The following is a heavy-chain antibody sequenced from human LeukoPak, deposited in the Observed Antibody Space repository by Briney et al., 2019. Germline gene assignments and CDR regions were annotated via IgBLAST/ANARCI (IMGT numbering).Heavy chain of an antibody. V-gene: IGHV4-59*05. D-gene: IGHD1-26*01. CDR1: GGSISSYY. J-gene: IGHJ4*02. Sequence: SETLSLTCTVPGGSISSYYWSWIRQPPGKGLEWIGSIYYSGSTYYNPSLKSRVTISVDTSKNQFSLKLSSVTAADTAVYYCARLLSSGSHIDYWGQGTLVTVSS. CDR2: IYYSGST. CDR3: ARLLSSGSHIDY.